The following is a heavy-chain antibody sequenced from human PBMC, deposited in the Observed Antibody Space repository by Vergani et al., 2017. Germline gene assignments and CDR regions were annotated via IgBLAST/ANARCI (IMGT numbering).Heavy chain of an antibody. CDR2: INPNSGGT. CDR1: GYTFRNYG. D-gene: IGHD1-26*01. Sequence: QVQLVQSGAEVKKPGASVKVSCEGSGYTFRNYGISWVRQAPGQGLEWMGWINPNSGGTNYAQKFQGRVTMTRDTSISTAYMELSRLRSDDTAVYYCARDRGSYSVDYFDYWGQGTLVTVSS. V-gene: IGHV1-2*02. CDR3: ARDRGSYSVDYFDY. J-gene: IGHJ4*02.